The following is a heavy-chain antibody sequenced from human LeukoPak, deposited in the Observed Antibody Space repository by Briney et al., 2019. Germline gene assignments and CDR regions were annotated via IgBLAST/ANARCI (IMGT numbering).Heavy chain of an antibody. CDR2: ISGDGSTT. D-gene: IGHD3-9*01. J-gene: IGHJ4*02. V-gene: IGHV3-74*01. CDR3: ARLDILTGNYYYFNF. Sequence: GGSLRLSCAASGFTFSSYWMHWVRQAPGRGLVWVSRISGDGSTTSCADSVKGRFTISRDNAKNQLYLQMNSLSAEDTAVYYCARLDILTGNYYYFNFWGQGTLVTVSS. CDR1: GFTFSSYW.